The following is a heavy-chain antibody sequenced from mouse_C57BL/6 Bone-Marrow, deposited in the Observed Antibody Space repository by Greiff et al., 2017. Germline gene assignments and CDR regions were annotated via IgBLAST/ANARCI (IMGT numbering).Heavy chain of an antibody. J-gene: IGHJ2*01. CDR2: ISDGGSYT. D-gene: IGHD2-4*01. V-gene: IGHV5-4*03. Sequence: EVKLMESGGGLVKPGGSLKLSCAASGFTFSSYAMSWVRQTPEKRLAWVATISDGGSYTYYPDNVKGRFTISRDNAKNNLSLQMSHLKSEDTAMYYGARGSPTRITTYFDDWGQGTTLTVTS. CDR3: ARGSPTRITTYFDD. CDR1: GFTFSSYA.